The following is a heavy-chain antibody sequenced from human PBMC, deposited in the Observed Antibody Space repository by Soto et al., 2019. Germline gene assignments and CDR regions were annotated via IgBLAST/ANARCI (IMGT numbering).Heavy chain of an antibody. J-gene: IGHJ4*02. Sequence: QVQLQQWGAGLLKPSETLSLTCAVYGGSFSGYYWSWIRQPPGKGLEWVGEINHSGSTNYNPSLKSRVTISVDTSKNQFSLKLSSVTAADTAVYYCARGRFPSVAGRGPLGYWGQGTLVTVSS. V-gene: IGHV4-34*01. CDR3: ARGRFPSVAGRGPLGY. D-gene: IGHD6-19*01. CDR1: GGSFSGYY. CDR2: INHSGST.